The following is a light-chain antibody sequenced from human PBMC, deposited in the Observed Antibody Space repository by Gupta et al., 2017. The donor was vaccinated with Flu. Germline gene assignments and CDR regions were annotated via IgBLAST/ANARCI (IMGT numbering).Light chain of an antibody. CDR2: WAS. Sequence: DLGMTHSPASLPVCLGERPTIHCKSSQSVLYSSNNKNYLAWYQQKPGQPPKLLIYWASTRESGVPVRFSGSGSGTDFTLTISSLQAEDVAVYYCQQYYSTPSYTFGQGTKLEIK. J-gene: IGKJ2*01. CDR3: QQYYSTPSYT. V-gene: IGKV4-1*01. CDR1: QSVLYSSNNKNY.